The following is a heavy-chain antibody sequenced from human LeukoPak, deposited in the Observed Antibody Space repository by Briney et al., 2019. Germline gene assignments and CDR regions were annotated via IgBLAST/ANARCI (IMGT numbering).Heavy chain of an antibody. CDR1: GGSFSGYS. D-gene: IGHD2-21*02. CDR3: ARSRAAYCGGDCPSTD. J-gene: IGHJ4*02. Sequence: SETLSLTCAVYGGSFSGYSWNWIRQPPVKGLEWIGEINHSGGTNYNPSLKSRVTISVDTSKKQFSLKLSSVTAADTAVYYCARSRAAYCGGDCPSTDWGQGTLVTVSS. V-gene: IGHV4-34*01. CDR2: INHSGGT.